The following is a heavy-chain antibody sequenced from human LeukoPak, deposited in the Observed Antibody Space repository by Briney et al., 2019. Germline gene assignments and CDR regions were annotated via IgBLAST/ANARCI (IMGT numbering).Heavy chain of an antibody. D-gene: IGHD4/OR15-4a*01. CDR1: GFTVSTNS. CDR3: ARRAGAYSHPYDY. J-gene: IGHJ4*02. V-gene: IGHV3-53*01. Sequence: GGSLRLSCTVSGFTVSTNSMSWVRQAPGKGLEWVSFIYSDNTHYSDSVKGRFTISRDNSKNTLYLQMNSLRAEDTAVYYCARRAGAYSHPYDYWGQGTLVTVS. CDR2: IYSDNT.